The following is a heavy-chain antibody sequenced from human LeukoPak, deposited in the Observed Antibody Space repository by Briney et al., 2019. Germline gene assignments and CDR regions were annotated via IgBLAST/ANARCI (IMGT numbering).Heavy chain of an antibody. J-gene: IGHJ5*02. CDR3: ARVSNDFWSGYWFLAAPNNWFDP. CDR2: IYYSGST. D-gene: IGHD3-3*01. Sequence: WIRQPPGKGLEWIGSIYYSGSTYYNPSLKSRVTISVDTSKNQFSLKLSSVTAADTAVYYCARVSNDFWSGYWFLAAPNNWFDPWGQGTLVTVSS. V-gene: IGHV4-39*01.